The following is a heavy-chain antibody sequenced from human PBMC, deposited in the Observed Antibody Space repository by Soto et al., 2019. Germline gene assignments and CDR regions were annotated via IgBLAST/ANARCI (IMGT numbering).Heavy chain of an antibody. J-gene: IGHJ4*02. V-gene: IGHV4-30-4*01. D-gene: IGHD3-16*01. CDR3: AREGGESSDGLYYFDS. CDR1: GGYTSSHNC. CDR2: IYYSGNT. Sequence: SEILSLTCSVSGGYTSSHNCRSWIRKPPGKGLEWIGHIYYSGNTDYNPSLKSRLAISIDTSKNQFSLKLSSVTAADTAVYFCAREGGESSDGLYYFDSWGQGSLVTVSS.